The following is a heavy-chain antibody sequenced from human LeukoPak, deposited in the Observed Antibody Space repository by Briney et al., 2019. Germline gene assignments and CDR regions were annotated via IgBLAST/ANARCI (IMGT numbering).Heavy chain of an antibody. Sequence: PSETLSLTCTVSGGSISSGDYYWSWIRQPPGKGLEWIGYIYYSGSTYYNPSLKSRVTISVDTSKNQFSLKLSSVTAADTAVYYCVGGFYDSSGKVLFDYWGQGTLVTVSS. CDR3: VGGFYDSSGKVLFDY. J-gene: IGHJ4*02. CDR2: IYYSGST. D-gene: IGHD3-22*01. V-gene: IGHV4-30-4*01. CDR1: GGSISSGDYY.